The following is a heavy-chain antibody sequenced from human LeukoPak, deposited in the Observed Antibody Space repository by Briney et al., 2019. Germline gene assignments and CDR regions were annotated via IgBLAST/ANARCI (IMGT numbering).Heavy chain of an antibody. J-gene: IGHJ4*02. Sequence: PGGSLRLSCAASGFTFSDCYMSWIRQAPGKGLEWVSYISSSGITIYYADSVKGRFTISRDNSKNTLYLQMNSLRAEDTAVYYCAKSAAGWLLYYFDYWGQGTLVTVSS. CDR2: ISSSGITI. D-gene: IGHD3-9*01. V-gene: IGHV3-11*01. CDR1: GFTFSDCY. CDR3: AKSAAGWLLYYFDY.